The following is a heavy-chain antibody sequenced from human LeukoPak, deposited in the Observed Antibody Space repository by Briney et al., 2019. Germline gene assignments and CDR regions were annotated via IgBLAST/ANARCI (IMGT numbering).Heavy chain of an antibody. CDR3: ARHRAYSSSSPFDY. CDR1: GGSISSLY. D-gene: IGHD6-6*01. J-gene: IGHJ4*02. V-gene: IGHV4-59*08. CDR2: IYYTGST. Sequence: SETLSLTCSVSGGSISSLYWSWGRQPPGKGREWMGYIYYTGSTKYNPSLKRRVTIFVEKSKKQFSLRRRCVTAADTAVYYCARHRAYSSSSPFDYWGQGTLVTVSS.